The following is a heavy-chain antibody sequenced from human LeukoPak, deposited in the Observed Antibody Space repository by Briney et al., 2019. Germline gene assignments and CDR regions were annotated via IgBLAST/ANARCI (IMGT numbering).Heavy chain of an antibody. V-gene: IGHV4-39*01. J-gene: IGHJ5*02. Sequence: ETLSLTCTVSGGSISSSSYHWGWIRQPPGKGLEWIGSIYYSGSPYYNPSLKSRVTISVDTSKKQFSLKLSSVTAADTAVYYCARHVGFITMVRGVINNNWFDPWGQGTLVTVSS. CDR3: ARHVGFITMVRGVINNNWFDP. D-gene: IGHD3-10*01. CDR2: IYYSGSP. CDR1: GGSISSSSYH.